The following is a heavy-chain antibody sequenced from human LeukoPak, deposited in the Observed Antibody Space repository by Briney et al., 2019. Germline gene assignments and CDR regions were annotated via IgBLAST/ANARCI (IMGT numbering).Heavy chain of an antibody. Sequence: GGSLRLSCAASGFTFSGSAMHWVRQASGKGLEWVGRIRSKANSYATAYAASVKGRFTISRDDSKNTAYLQMNSLKTEDTAVYYCTTGIQFTDYDILTPTDYWGQGTLVTVSS. CDR3: TTGIQFTDYDILTPTDY. D-gene: IGHD3-9*01. CDR2: IRSKANSYAT. J-gene: IGHJ4*02. V-gene: IGHV3-73*01. CDR1: GFTFSGSA.